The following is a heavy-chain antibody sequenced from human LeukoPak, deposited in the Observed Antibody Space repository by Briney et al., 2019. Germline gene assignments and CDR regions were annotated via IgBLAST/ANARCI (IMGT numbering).Heavy chain of an antibody. D-gene: IGHD1-26*01. J-gene: IGHJ4*02. V-gene: IGHV4-4*02. CDR2: IYHSGST. CDR3: ARHGGSFFDY. Sequence: SETLSLTCAVSCGSISSCNWWSWVRQPPGKGVEWMGDIYHSGSTNYNPSLKSRVTISVDKSKNQLSLKLSSVPAADTAVYYCARHGGSFFDYWGEGTLVTVSS. CDR1: CGSISSCNW.